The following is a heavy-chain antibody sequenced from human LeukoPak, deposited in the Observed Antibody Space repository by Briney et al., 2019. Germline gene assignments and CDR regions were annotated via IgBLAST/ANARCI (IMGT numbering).Heavy chain of an antibody. CDR3: AKVVYDSSGYYSGAFDI. CDR1: GFTFDDYA. CDR2: ISWNSGSI. D-gene: IGHD3-22*01. J-gene: IGHJ3*02. V-gene: IGHV3-9*01. Sequence: GGSLRLSCSASGFTFDDYAMHWVRQAPGKGLEWVSGISWNSGSIGYADSVKGRFTISRDNSKNTLYLQMNSLRAEDTAVYYCAKVVYDSSGYYSGAFDIWGQGTMVTVSS.